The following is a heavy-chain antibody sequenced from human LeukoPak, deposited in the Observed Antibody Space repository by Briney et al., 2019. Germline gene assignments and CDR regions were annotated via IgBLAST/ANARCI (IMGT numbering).Heavy chain of an antibody. CDR1: VGSISSSSYY. J-gene: IGHJ4*02. Sequence: PSETLSLTCSVSVGSISSSSYYWGWIRQPPGEGLDRIGSIYYSSSTYYNPSLNARDTISIDTSNNQFSLKLSSVTAADTAVYYCARGTIFGVADPFDYWGQGTLVTVSS. V-gene: IGHV4-39*07. CDR2: IYYSSST. CDR3: ARGTIFGVADPFDY. D-gene: IGHD3-3*01.